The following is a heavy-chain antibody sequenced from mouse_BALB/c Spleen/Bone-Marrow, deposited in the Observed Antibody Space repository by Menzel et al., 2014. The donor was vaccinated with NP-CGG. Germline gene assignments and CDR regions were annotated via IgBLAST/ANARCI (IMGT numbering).Heavy chain of an antibody. CDR3: ARLYYYGNFAS. J-gene: IGHJ2*02. Sequence: EVQVVESGGGLVQPGGSLKLSCAASGFDFSRYWMSWVRQAPGKGLEWIGEINPDSSTINYTPSLKDKFIISRDNAKNTLYLQMSKVISEDTALYYCARLYYYGNFASWGQGTSLTVSS. CDR2: INPDSSTI. D-gene: IGHD1-1*01. CDR1: GFDFSRYW. V-gene: IGHV4-1*02.